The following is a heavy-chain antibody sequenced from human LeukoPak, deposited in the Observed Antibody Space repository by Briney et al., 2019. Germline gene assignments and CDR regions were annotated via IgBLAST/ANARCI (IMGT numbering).Heavy chain of an antibody. CDR1: GYTFTSYD. D-gene: IGHD3-16*01. J-gene: IGHJ5*02. CDR3: ARLGIPLYNWFDP. Sequence: ASVKVSCKASGYTFTSYDINWVRQATGQGLEWMGWMNPNSGNTGYAQKFQGRVTMTRNTSISTASMELSSLRSDDTAVYYCARLGIPLYNWFDPWGQGTLVTVSS. V-gene: IGHV1-8*01. CDR2: MNPNSGNT.